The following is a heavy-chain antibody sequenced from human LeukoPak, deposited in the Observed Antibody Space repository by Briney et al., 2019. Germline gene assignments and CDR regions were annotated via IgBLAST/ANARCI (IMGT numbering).Heavy chain of an antibody. V-gene: IGHV5-51*01. CDR3: ARLPDYYDSSGYSRNFDY. CDR2: IYPGDSDT. D-gene: IGHD3-22*01. Sequence: GESLKISCKGSGYSFTSYWIGWVRQMPGKGLEWMGIIYPGDSDTRYSPSFQGQVTISADKSISTAYLQWSSLKASDTAMYYCARLPDYYDSSGYSRNFDYWGQGTLVTVSS. CDR1: GYSFTSYW. J-gene: IGHJ4*02.